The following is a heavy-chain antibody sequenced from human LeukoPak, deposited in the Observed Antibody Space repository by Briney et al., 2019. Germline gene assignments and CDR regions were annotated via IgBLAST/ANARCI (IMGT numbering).Heavy chain of an antibody. J-gene: IGHJ3*02. D-gene: IGHD3-16*01. CDR3: AREGGLTDDGFDI. Sequence: GGSLRLSCAASGFTFSSYSMNWVRQAPGKGLEWVSSISSSSSYIYYADSVKGRFTISRDNAKNSLYLQMNSLRAEDTAVYYCAREGGLTDDGFDIWGQGTMVTVSS. V-gene: IGHV3-21*01. CDR2: ISSSSSYI. CDR1: GFTFSSYS.